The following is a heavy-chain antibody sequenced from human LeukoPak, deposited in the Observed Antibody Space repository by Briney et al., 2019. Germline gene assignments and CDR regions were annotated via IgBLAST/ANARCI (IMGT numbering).Heavy chain of an antibody. J-gene: IGHJ4*02. V-gene: IGHV5-51*01. CDR3: AREAVWYYDSSGYSSFDY. CDR1: GYSFTSYW. CDR2: IYPGDSDT. D-gene: IGHD3-22*01. Sequence: GESLKISCKGSGYSFTSYWIGWVRQMPGKGLEWMGIIYPGDSDTRYSPSFQGQVTISADKSISTAYLQWSSLKASDTAMYYCAREAVWYYDSSGYSSFDYWGQGTLVTVSS.